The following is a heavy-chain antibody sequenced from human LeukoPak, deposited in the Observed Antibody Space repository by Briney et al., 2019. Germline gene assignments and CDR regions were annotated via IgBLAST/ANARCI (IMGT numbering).Heavy chain of an antibody. CDR1: GGSISSYY. D-gene: IGHD6-6*01. Sequence: SETLSLTCTVSGGSISSYYWSWIRQPAGKGLEWIGRIYTSGSTNYNPSLKSRVTISVDTSKNQFSLKLSSVTAADTAVYYCARRQYSSSSYDAFDIWGQGTMVTVSS. CDR2: IYTSGST. J-gene: IGHJ3*02. V-gene: IGHV4-4*07. CDR3: ARRQYSSSSYDAFDI.